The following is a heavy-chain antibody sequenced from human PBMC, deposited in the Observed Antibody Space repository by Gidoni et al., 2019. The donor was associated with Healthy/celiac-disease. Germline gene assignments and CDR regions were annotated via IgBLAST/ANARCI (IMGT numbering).Heavy chain of an antibody. J-gene: IGHJ4*02. V-gene: IGHV3-15*01. CDR3: TTLLHCSGGSCYSD. CDR2: IKSKTDGGTT. CDR1: GFPFSNAW. D-gene: IGHD2-15*01. Sequence: EVQPVESGGGLVKPGGSLRLSCAASGFPFSNAWMSWVRQAPGKGLEWVGRIKSKTDGGTTDYAAPVKGRFTISRDDSKNTLYLQMNSLKTEDTAVFYCTTLLHCSGGSCYSDWGQGTLVTVSS.